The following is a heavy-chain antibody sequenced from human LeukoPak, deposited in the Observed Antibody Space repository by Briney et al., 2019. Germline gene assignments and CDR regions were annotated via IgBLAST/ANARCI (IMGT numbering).Heavy chain of an antibody. J-gene: IGHJ3*02. CDR3: AKDLGGYDISTGYYEDYAFDI. CDR2: ISGSGGST. Sequence: PGGSLRLPCAASGFTFSSYAMSWVRQAPGKGLEWVSAISGSGGSTYYADSVKGRFTISRDNSKNTLYLQMNSLRAEDTAVYYCAKDLGGYDISTGYYEDYAFDIWGQGTMVTVSS. D-gene: IGHD3-9*01. CDR1: GFTFSSYA. V-gene: IGHV3-23*01.